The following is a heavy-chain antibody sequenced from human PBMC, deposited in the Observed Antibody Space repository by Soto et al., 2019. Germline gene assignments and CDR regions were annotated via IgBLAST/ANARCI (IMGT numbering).Heavy chain of an antibody. CDR2: ISYDGSIK. D-gene: IGHD5-18*01. CDR3: ANSEYSRYKNIDV. J-gene: IGHJ6*02. V-gene: IGHV3-30*18. Sequence: PGGSLRLSCAASGLTFRSYGMHWVRQAPGRVLEWVALISYDGSIKYYADSVRGRFTISRDNSKNTLYLQMNSLRAEDTAVYYCANSEYSRYKNIDVWGQGTTVTVSS. CDR1: GLTFRSYG.